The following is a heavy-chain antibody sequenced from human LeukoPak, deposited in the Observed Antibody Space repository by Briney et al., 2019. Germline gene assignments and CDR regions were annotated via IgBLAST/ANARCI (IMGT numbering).Heavy chain of an antibody. V-gene: IGHV3-23*01. Sequence: GGSLRLSCAASGFTFSSYAMSWVRQAPGKGLEWVSAISGSGGNTYYADSVKGRFTISRDNSKNTLYLQMNSLRAEDTAVYYCAKDTYYYDSSGYSYWYFDLWGRGTLVTVSS. CDR2: ISGSGGNT. CDR1: GFTFSSYA. CDR3: AKDTYYYDSSGYSYWYFDL. D-gene: IGHD3-22*01. J-gene: IGHJ2*01.